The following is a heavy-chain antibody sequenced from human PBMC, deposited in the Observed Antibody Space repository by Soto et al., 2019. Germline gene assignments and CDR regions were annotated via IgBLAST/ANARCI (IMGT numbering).Heavy chain of an antibody. J-gene: IGHJ5*02. D-gene: IGHD3-3*01. CDR3: ARGYYDFWSGYLP. Sequence: ASLKVYCKTSGYTFTGYYMHCVRQTPGQGLEWMGWISAYNGNTNYAQKLQGRVTMTTDTSTSTAYMELSSLRSEDTAVYYCARGYYDFWSGYLPWGQGTLVTVSS. CDR2: ISAYNGNT. CDR1: GYTFTGYY. V-gene: IGHV1-18*04.